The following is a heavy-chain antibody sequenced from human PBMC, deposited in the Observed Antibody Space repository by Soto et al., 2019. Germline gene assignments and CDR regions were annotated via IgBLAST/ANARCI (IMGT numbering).Heavy chain of an antibody. CDR3: AHSPMFGFDP. D-gene: IGHD3-10*02. V-gene: IGHV2-5*02. CDR2: IYWDDDK. J-gene: IGHJ5*02. Sequence: QITLKESGPTLVKPTQTLTLTCTFSGFSLSTSGVGVGWIRQPPGKALEWLALIYWDDDKRYSPALKSRLTLTKDTSKNHAALTMTNMDPVHTATYYCAHSPMFGFDPWGQGTLVTVSS. CDR1: GFSLSTSGVG.